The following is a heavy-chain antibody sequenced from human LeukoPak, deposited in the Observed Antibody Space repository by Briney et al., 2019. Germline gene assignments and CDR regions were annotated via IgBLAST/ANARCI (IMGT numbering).Heavy chain of an antibody. J-gene: IGHJ4*02. CDR3: ASLDY. V-gene: IGHV4-59*01. CDR2: IYYNGNT. Sequence: PSETLSLTCTVSGGSISSYYWSWIRQPPGKGLEWIGYIYYNGNTNSNPSLKRRVTMSVDTSRNQFSLKLTSVTAADTAVYYCASLDYWGQGTLVTVSS. CDR1: GGSISSYY.